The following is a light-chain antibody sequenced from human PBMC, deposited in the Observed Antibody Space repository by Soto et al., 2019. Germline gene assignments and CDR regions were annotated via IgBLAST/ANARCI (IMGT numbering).Light chain of an antibody. V-gene: IGLV1-51*01. CDR3: ATWDSRLSAWV. Sequence: QSVLTQPPSVSAAPGQKITISCSGSSSNIGNNYVSWYQQLPGTAPKLLIYDNNRRPSGIPDRFSGSKSGTSATLGVTGLQTGDEADYYCATWDSRLSAWVFGGGTKVTVL. CDR2: DNN. CDR1: SSNIGNNY. J-gene: IGLJ3*02.